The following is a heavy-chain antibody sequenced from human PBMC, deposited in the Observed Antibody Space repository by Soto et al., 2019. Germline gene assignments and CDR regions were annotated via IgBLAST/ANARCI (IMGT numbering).Heavy chain of an antibody. CDR2: INHSGST. J-gene: IGHJ6*02. CDR1: GGSFSGYY. D-gene: IGHD3-10*01. Sequence: LSLTCAVYGGSFSGYYWSWIRQPPGKGLEWIGEINHSGSTNYNPSLKSRVTISVDTSKNQFSLKLSSVTAADTAVYYCARGKGYYYGSGSGVYGMDVWGQGTTVTVSS. CDR3: ARGKGYYYGSGSGVYGMDV. V-gene: IGHV4-34*01.